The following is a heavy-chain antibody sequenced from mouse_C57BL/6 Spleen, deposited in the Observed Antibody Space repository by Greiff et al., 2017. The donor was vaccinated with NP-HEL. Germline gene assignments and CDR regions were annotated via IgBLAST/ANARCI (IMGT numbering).Heavy chain of an antibody. CDR2: IDPSDSYT. CDR1: GYTFTSYW. D-gene: IGHD4-1*01. CDR3: ARGLGPHFDY. Sequence: QVQLQQPGAELVKPGASVKLSCKASGYTFTSYWMQWVKQRPGQGLEWIGEIDPSDSYTNYNQKFKGKATLTVDTSSSTAYMQLSSLTSEDSAVYYCARGLGPHFDYWGQGTTLTVSS. J-gene: IGHJ2*01. V-gene: IGHV1-50*01.